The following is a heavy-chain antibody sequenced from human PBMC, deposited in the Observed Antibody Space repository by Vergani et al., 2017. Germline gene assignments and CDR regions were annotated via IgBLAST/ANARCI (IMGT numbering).Heavy chain of an antibody. V-gene: IGHV1-69*05. J-gene: IGHJ3*02. CDR2: IIPIFGTA. Sequence: QVQLVQSGAEVKKPGSSVKVSCKASGGTFSSYAISWVRQAPGQGLEWMGGIIPIFGTANYAQKFQGRVTITTDESTSTAYMELSSLRSEDTAVYYCARERGTTYYYDSSGYYDAFDIWGQGTMVTVSS. D-gene: IGHD3-22*01. CDR1: GGTFSSYA. CDR3: ARERGTTYYYDSSGYYDAFDI.